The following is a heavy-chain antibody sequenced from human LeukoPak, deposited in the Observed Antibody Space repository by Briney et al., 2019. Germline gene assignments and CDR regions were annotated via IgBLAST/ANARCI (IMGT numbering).Heavy chain of an antibody. CDR1: GGSISSYY. J-gene: IGHJ4*02. D-gene: IGHD6-13*01. CDR2: IYYSGST. CDR3: ARVYSSRCFDY. V-gene: IGHV4-59*01. Sequence: SETLSLTCTVSGGSISSYYWSWIRQPPGKGLEWIGYIYYSGSTNYNPSLKSRVTISVDTSKNQFSLKLSSVTAADTAVYYCARVYSSRCFDYWGQGTLVTVSS.